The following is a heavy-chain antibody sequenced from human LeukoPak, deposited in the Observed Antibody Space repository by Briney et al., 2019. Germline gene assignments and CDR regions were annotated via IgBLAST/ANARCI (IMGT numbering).Heavy chain of an antibody. CDR3: AKAQGYYDSSGYYDY. CDR2: IKQDGSEK. D-gene: IGHD3-22*01. J-gene: IGHJ4*02. CDR1: GFTFSTYW. V-gene: IGHV3-7*01. Sequence: GGSLRLSCAASGFTFSTYWMSWVRQAPGKGLEWVANIKQDGSEKYYVESVEGRFTISRDNPRSSVYLQMNSLRAEDTAVYYCAKAQGYYDSSGYYDYWGQGTLVTVSS.